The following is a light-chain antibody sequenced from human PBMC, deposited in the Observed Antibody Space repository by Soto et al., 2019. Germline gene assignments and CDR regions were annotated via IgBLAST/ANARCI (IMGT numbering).Light chain of an antibody. CDR1: QSISNY. Sequence: DIQMTQSPSSLSASVGDRVTITCRASQSISNYLNWYQQKPGKAPKLLIYAASSLQSGVPSSFSGSGSGTDFTLTISSLQPEDFATYYCQQSYSTPQELTFGGGTKVEI. V-gene: IGKV1-39*01. CDR3: QQSYSTPQELT. CDR2: AAS. J-gene: IGKJ4*01.